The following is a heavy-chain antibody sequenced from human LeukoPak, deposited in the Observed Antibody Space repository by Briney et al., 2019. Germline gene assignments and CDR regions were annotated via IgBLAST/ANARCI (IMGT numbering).Heavy chain of an antibody. D-gene: IGHD3-22*01. CDR1: GFTFSSYA. Sequence: PGRSLRLSCAASGFTFSSYAMHWVRQAPGKGLEWVAVISYDGGNKYYADSVKGRFTISRDNSKNTLYLQMNSLRAEDTAVYYCARDGDYYDSSRQDYWGQGTLVTVSS. V-gene: IGHV3-30-3*01. J-gene: IGHJ4*02. CDR3: ARDGDYYDSSRQDY. CDR2: ISYDGGNK.